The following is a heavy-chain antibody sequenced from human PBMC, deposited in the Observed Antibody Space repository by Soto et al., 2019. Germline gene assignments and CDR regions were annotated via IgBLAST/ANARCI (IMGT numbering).Heavy chain of an antibody. Sequence: GGSLRLSCAGSGFTFGDFYMSWIRQAPGKGLEWLSYISPGGRYPAYADSVKGRFTISRDNARKSLFLQMMSLTAEDTAIYYCIGGGAVGLFDPWGQGTRVTVSS. V-gene: IGHV3-11*06. J-gene: IGHJ5*02. CDR2: ISPGGRYP. D-gene: IGHD3-16*01. CDR1: GFTFGDFY. CDR3: IGGGAVGLFDP.